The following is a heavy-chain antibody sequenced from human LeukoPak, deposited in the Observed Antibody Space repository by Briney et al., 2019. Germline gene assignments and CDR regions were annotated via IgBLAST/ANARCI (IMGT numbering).Heavy chain of an antibody. J-gene: IGHJ4*02. Sequence: GGSLRLSCAASGFTVSTSYMSWVRQAPGKGPEWVSVIYSGDTTFYADSVRGKFTISRDNSKNTLYLQMNSLRAEDTAVYYCASILRSSSGYYFDYWGQGTLVTVSS. CDR3: ASILRSSSGYYFDY. CDR1: GFTVSTSY. CDR2: IYSGDTT. V-gene: IGHV3-66*01. D-gene: IGHD3-10*01.